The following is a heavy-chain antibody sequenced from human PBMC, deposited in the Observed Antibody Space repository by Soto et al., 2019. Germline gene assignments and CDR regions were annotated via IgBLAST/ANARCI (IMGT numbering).Heavy chain of an antibody. CDR1: PFIFSSYD. J-gene: IGHJ4*02. CDR2: FTGSGGSA. V-gene: IGHV3-23*01. Sequence: XESLRLSCAASPFIFSSYDMSWVRQAAGKGLEWVAVFTGSGGSAFYADSVKGRFTISRDRSTNTLFLQMSSLRVEDTAVYYCANNASGYYRHSFDNWGQGTPVTVPS. CDR3: ANNASGYYRHSFDN. D-gene: IGHD3-22*01.